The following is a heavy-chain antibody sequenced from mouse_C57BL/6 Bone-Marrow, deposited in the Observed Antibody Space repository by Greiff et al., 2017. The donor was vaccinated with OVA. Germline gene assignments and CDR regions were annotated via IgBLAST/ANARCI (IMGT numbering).Heavy chain of an antibody. CDR3: AISYYDYTSWFAY. Sequence: QVQLQQSGAELARPGASVKLSCKASGYTFTSYGISWVKQRTGQGLEWIGEIYPRSGNTYYNEKFKGKATLTANKSSSIAYMELRSLTSEDSAVYFCAISYYDYTSWFAYWGQGTLVTVSA. CDR1: GYTFTSYG. J-gene: IGHJ3*01. V-gene: IGHV1-81*01. D-gene: IGHD2-4*01. CDR2: IYPRSGNT.